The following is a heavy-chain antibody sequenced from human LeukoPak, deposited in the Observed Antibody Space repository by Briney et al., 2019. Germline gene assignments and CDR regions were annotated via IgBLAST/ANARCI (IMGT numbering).Heavy chain of an antibody. D-gene: IGHD2-2*01. CDR2: IYYSGST. V-gene: IGHV4-59*06. CDR1: GGSISSYY. Sequence: PSETLSLTCTVSGGSISSYYWSWIRQPPGKGLEWIGYIYYSGSTHYNPSPKSRVTISVDTSKNQFSLKLSSVTAADTAVYYCAREKGVVPLNWFDPWGQGTLVTVSS. CDR3: AREKGVVPLNWFDP. J-gene: IGHJ5*02.